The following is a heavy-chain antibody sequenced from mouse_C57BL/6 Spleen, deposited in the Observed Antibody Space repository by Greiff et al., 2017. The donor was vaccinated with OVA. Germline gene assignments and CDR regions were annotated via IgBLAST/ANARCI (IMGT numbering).Heavy chain of an antibody. CDR1: GYTFTSYW. D-gene: IGHD2-5*01. J-gene: IGHJ4*01. CDR3: ARRTYYSNTHYYYAMDY. CDR2: IYPGSGST. V-gene: IGHV1-55*01. Sequence: QVQLQQPGAELVKPGASVKMSCKASGYTFTSYWITWVKQRPGQGLEWIGDIYPGSGSTNYNEKFKSKATLTVDTSSSTAYMQLSSLTSEDSAVYYCARRTYYSNTHYYYAMDYWGQGTSVTVSS.